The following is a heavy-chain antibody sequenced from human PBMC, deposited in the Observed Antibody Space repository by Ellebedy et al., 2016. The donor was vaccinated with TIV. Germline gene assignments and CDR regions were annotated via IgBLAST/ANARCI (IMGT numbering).Heavy chain of an antibody. J-gene: IGHJ4*02. CDR2: IYYSEIT. CDR3: ARLLRGTYYGGFDY. CDR1: GVSIGSYY. D-gene: IGHD1-26*01. Sequence: MPSETLSLTCTVSGVSIGSYYWTWIRQPPGKGLEWIGYIYYSEITAYKPSLTSRVTISLDTSTNQLSLALGSVTAADTAVYYCARLLRGTYYGGFDYWGQGTPVTVSS. V-gene: IGHV4-59*01.